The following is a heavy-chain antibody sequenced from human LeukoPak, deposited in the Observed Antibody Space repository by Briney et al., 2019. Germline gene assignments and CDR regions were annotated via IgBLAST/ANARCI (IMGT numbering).Heavy chain of an antibody. CDR1: GFTFSSYG. Sequence: PGRSPRLSCAASGFTFSSYGMHWVRQAPGKGLEWVAVISYDGSNKYYADSVKGRFTISRDNSKNTLYLQMNSLRAEDAAVYYCAKNKRAYCSGGSCLYFDYWGQGTLVTVSS. V-gene: IGHV3-30*18. D-gene: IGHD2-15*01. J-gene: IGHJ4*02. CDR3: AKNKRAYCSGGSCLYFDY. CDR2: ISYDGSNK.